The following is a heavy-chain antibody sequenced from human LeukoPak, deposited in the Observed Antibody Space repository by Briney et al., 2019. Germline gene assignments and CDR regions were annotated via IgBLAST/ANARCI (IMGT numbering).Heavy chain of an antibody. CDR3: ARGSGYYDSSGYYYHYFDY. J-gene: IGHJ4*02. D-gene: IGHD3-22*01. CDR2: IIPIFGTA. CDR1: GGTFSSYA. Sequence: SVMVSCKASGGTFSSYAISWVRQAPGQGLEWMGGIIPIFGTANYAQKFQGRVTITTDESTSTAYMELSSLRSEDTAVYYCARGSGYYDSSGYYYHYFDYWGQGTLVTVSS. V-gene: IGHV1-69*05.